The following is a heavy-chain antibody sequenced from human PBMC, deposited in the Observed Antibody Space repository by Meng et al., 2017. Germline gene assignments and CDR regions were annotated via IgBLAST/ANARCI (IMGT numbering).Heavy chain of an antibody. D-gene: IGHD6-19*01. CDR1: GYTFTSYA. CDR3: ARMGIAVAGTLGWEDY. Sequence: QLVTSGSKLKKPGASGKVSCKASGYTFTSYAMNWVRQAPGQGIEWMGWINTNTGNPTYAQGFTGRFVFSLDTSVSTAYLQISSLKAEDTAVYYCARMGIAVAGTLGWEDYWGQGTLVTVSS. V-gene: IGHV7-4-1*02. J-gene: IGHJ4*02. CDR2: INTNTGNP.